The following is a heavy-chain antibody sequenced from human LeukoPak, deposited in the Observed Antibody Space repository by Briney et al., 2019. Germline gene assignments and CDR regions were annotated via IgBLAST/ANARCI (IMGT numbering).Heavy chain of an antibody. CDR1: GFTFSSYG. J-gene: IGHJ4*02. CDR3: AKDKGFLTGYFDY. D-gene: IGHD3-9*01. V-gene: IGHV3-30*02. CDR2: IRYDGSDK. Sequence: GGSLRLSCAASGFTFSSYGMHWVRQAPGKGLEWVAFIRYDGSDKYYADSVKGRFTISRGNSKNTLYLQMNSLRAEDTAVYYCAKDKGFLTGYFDYWGQGTLVTVSS.